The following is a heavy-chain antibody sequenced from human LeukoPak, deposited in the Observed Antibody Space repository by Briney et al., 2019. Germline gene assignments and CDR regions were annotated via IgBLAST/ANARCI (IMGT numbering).Heavy chain of an antibody. V-gene: IGHV1-8*01. Sequence: GASVKVSCKASGYTFTSYDINWVRQATGQGLEWMGWMNPNSGNTGYAQKFQGRVTMTRNTSISTAYMELSSLRSEDTAVYYCARVGVEYCSGGSCPTFDYWGQGTLVTVSS. CDR3: ARVGVEYCSGGSCPTFDY. CDR2: MNPNSGNT. D-gene: IGHD2-15*01. J-gene: IGHJ4*02. CDR1: GYTFTSYD.